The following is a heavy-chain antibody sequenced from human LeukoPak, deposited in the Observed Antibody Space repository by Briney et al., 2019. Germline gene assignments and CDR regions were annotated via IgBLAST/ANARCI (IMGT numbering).Heavy chain of an antibody. D-gene: IGHD5-18*01. V-gene: IGHV3-23*01. CDR1: GFTFSSYA. CDR2: ISGSGGST. J-gene: IGHJ6*03. Sequence: GGSLRLSCAASGFTFSSYAMSWVRQAPGKGLEWVSAISGSGGSTYDADSVKGRFIISRDNSRNTLYLQMNSLRAEDTAIYYCAKDGGYSANIYYMDVWGKGTTVTVSS. CDR3: AKDGGYSANIYYMDV.